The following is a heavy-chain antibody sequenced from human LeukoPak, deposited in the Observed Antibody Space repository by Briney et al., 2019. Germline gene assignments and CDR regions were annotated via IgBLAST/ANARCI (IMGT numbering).Heavy chain of an antibody. D-gene: IGHD5-18*01. V-gene: IGHV4-4*07. Sequence: PSETLSLTCTVSGGSISSYYWSWIRQPAGKGLEWIGRIYTSGSTNYNPSPKSRVTMSVDTSKNQFSLKLSSVTAADTAVYYCAREAYSYGSYYFDYWGQGTLVTVSS. CDR1: GGSISSYY. CDR2: IYTSGST. CDR3: AREAYSYGSYYFDY. J-gene: IGHJ4*02.